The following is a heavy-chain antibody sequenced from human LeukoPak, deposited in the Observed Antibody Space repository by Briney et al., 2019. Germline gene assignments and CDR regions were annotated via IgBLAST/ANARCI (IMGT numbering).Heavy chain of an antibody. CDR2: ISYDGSNK. Sequence: PGRSLRLSCAASGFTFSSYAMHWVRQAPGKGLEWVAVISYDGSNKYYADSVKGRFTISRDNSKNTLYLQMNGLRAEDTAVYYCARDPDFSGWGYFDYWGQGTLVTVSS. J-gene: IGHJ4*02. D-gene: IGHD6-19*01. V-gene: IGHV3-30-3*01. CDR1: GFTFSSYA. CDR3: ARDPDFSGWGYFDY.